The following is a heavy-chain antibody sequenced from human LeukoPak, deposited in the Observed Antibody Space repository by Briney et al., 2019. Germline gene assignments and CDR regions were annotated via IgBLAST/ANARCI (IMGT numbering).Heavy chain of an antibody. J-gene: IGHJ5*02. Sequence: SVTLSLNSAVYSGSFNGNHWSRIRQPPGKGLEWIGELNHSGTTNYNPSLKSRVTISVDTSKNQFSLKLRSVTAADTAVYYCARGIPDSSSWAPGFDPWGQGTLVTVSS. CDR3: ARGIPDSSSWAPGFDP. V-gene: IGHV4-34*01. D-gene: IGHD6-13*01. CDR2: LNHSGTT. CDR1: SGSFNGNH.